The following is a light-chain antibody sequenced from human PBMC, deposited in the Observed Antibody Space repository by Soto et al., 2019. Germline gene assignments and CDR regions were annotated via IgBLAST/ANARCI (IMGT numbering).Light chain of an antibody. CDR2: DAS. V-gene: IGKV3-11*01. CDR3: QQYGSSPYT. J-gene: IGKJ2*01. Sequence: EIVLTQSPATLSLSPGERATLSCRASQSVSNYLAWYQQKPGQAPRLLIYDASNRATGVPSRFSGGGSGTDFTLTINSLEPEDFAVYYCQQYGSSPYTFGQGTKLEIK. CDR1: QSVSNY.